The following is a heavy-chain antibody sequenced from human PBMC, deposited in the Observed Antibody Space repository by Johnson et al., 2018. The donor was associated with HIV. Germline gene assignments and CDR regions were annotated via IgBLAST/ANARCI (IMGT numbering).Heavy chain of an antibody. Sequence: VQLVESGGGVVQPGRSLRLSCVASGFRFSSYAVHWVRQAPGKGLEWVSVIYSAGSTNYADSVKGRFTISRDNSNNTLYLLMNSLRAEDTAVYYCASGSWGLSEDAFHIWGHGTMVTVSS. CDR2: IYSAGST. J-gene: IGHJ3*02. D-gene: IGHD3-16*01. CDR1: GFRFSSYA. CDR3: ASGSWGLSEDAFHI. V-gene: IGHV3-66*01.